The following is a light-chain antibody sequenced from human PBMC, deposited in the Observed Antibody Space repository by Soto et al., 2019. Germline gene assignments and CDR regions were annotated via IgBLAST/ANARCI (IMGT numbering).Light chain of an antibody. CDR2: DAS. CDR1: HSVNSD. CDR3: QQYNNWPLG. J-gene: IGKJ4*01. Sequence: EIVMTQSPATLSVSPGERATLSCRASHSVNSDLAWYQQKPGQAPRLLIHDASTRATGIPVRFSASGSGTEFTLTISSLQSEDFAIYDCQQYNNWPLGFGGGTKVEIK. V-gene: IGKV3-15*01.